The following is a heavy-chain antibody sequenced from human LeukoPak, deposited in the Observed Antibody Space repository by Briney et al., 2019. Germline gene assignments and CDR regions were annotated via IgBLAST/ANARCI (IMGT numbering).Heavy chain of an antibody. CDR2: VNRDGSET. CDR1: GFALSSHW. CDR3: ARNNGMDV. J-gene: IGHJ6*02. V-gene: IGHV3-7*03. Sequence: GGSLRLSCAASGFALSSHWMTWVRQVPGRGPEWVANVNRDGSETYYLDSVKGRFTISKDSAKNSLYLQMNSLRAEDTALYHCARNNGMDVWGQGTTVIVSS.